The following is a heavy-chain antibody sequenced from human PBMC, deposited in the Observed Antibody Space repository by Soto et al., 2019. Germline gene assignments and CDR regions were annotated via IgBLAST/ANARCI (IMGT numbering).Heavy chain of an antibody. CDR1: GGTFSSYA. CDR3: ARHSPGSSGWYPLGALGY. Sequence: QVQLVQSGAEVKKPGSSVKVSCKASGGTFSSYAISWVRQAPGQGLEWMGGIIPIFGTANYAQKFQGRVTITADESTSPAYMELSSLRSEDTAVYYCARHSPGSSGWYPLGALGYWGQGTLVTVSS. V-gene: IGHV1-69*01. CDR2: IIPIFGTA. D-gene: IGHD6-19*01. J-gene: IGHJ4*02.